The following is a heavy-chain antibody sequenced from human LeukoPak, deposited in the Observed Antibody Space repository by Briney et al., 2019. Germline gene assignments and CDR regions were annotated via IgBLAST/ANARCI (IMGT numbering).Heavy chain of an antibody. CDR1: GGSISSYY. D-gene: IGHD3-22*01. J-gene: IGHJ4*02. Sequence: SETLSLTCTVSGGSISSYYWSWIRQPAGKGLEWIGRIYTSGSTNYNPSLKSRVTMSVDTSKNQFSLKLSFVTAADTAVYYCAGSFRYYYDSSGYRIDYWGQGTLVTVSS. CDR3: AGSFRYYYDSSGYRIDY. V-gene: IGHV4-4*07. CDR2: IYTSGST.